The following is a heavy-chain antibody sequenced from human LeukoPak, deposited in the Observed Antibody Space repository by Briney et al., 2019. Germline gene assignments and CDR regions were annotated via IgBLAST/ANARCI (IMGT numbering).Heavy chain of an antibody. J-gene: IGHJ5*02. D-gene: IGHD5-12*01. V-gene: IGHV3-23*01. CDR1: GFTFPIYA. CDR3: ATLPRGPTGYVGYGGDDL. CDR2: ITGSGGSA. Sequence: GGALSLSCGASGFTFPIYAMTWVRQAPGKGLQWVAAITGSGGSAYYADSVKGRFTISRDNSANTLYLRMNGLRAEDTAIYYCATLPRGPTGYVGYGGDDLWGQGTLVTVSS.